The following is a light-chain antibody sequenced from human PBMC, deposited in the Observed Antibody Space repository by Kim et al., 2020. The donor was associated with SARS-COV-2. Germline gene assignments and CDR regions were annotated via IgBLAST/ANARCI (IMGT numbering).Light chain of an antibody. J-gene: IGLJ2*01. V-gene: IGLV3-1*01. CDR1: KLSDRD. Sequence: VYPGQKARRPCSGDKLSDRDVCWYQQKPGQSPVLVIYQNTKRPSGIPGRFSGSNSANTATLTVSGTQALDEADYYCQAWDSSIIVFGGGTQLTVL. CDR3: QAWDSSIIV. CDR2: QNT.